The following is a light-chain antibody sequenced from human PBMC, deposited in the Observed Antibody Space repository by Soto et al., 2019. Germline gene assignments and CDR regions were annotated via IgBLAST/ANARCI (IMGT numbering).Light chain of an antibody. CDR3: QQSYSSPLS. Sequence: DIQMTQSPSSLSASVGDRVTITCRASQNISSYLNWYQQKPGKAPKLLIYAASSLQSGVPSGFSGSGSGADFTLTFSSLQHEDFATYYCQQSYSSPLSFGGGTKVDIK. CDR1: QNISSY. V-gene: IGKV1-39*01. J-gene: IGKJ4*01. CDR2: AAS.